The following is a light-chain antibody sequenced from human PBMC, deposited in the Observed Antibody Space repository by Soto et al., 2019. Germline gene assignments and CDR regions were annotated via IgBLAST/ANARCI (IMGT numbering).Light chain of an antibody. J-gene: IGKJ5*01. V-gene: IGKV3-20*01. CDR3: QQYGRSPIT. CDR1: QSVNSNY. Sequence: ETELTQSPCTLSLSPGGRVTISCRARQSVNSNYFAWHQQKPGQAPRLLIYAASSRATGIPDRFSGSGSGTDFTLTISRLEPEDFAVYYCQQYGRSPITFGQGTRLEIK. CDR2: AAS.